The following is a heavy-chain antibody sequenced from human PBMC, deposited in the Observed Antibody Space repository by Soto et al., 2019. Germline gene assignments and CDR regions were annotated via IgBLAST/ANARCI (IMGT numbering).Heavy chain of an antibody. D-gene: IGHD2-15*01. V-gene: IGHV1-18*01. CDR1: GYTFTSYG. CDR3: ARDSQPRYCSGGSCYCDY. Sequence: GASVKVSCKASGYTFTSYGISWVRQAPGQGLEWMGWISAYNGNTNYAQKLQGRVTMTTDTSTSTAYMELRSLRSDDTAVYYCARDSQPRYCSGGSCYCDYWGQGTLVTVSS. CDR2: ISAYNGNT. J-gene: IGHJ4*02.